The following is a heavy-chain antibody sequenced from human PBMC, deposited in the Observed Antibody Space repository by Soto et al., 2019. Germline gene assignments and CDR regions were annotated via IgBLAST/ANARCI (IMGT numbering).Heavy chain of an antibody. V-gene: IGHV3-23*01. Sequence: PVGSLRLSCEASGFTFSSYAMSWVRQAPGKGLEWVSAISGSGGSTYYADSVKGRFTISRDNSKNTLYLQMNSLTSEDTAVYYCARDQSWHDLLWYFDPWGQGTLVTVSS. CDR1: GFTFSSYA. CDR3: ARDQSWHDLLWYFDP. J-gene: IGHJ5*02. CDR2: ISGSGGST. D-gene: IGHD1-1*01.